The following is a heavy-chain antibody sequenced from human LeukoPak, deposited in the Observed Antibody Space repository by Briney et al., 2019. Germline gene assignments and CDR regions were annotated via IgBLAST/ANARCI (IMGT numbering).Heavy chain of an antibody. CDR2: IKQDGSEK. CDR3: ARVSYYYYMDV. Sequence: PGRSLRLSCAASGFTFSSYWMSWVRQAPGKGLEWVANIKQDGSEKYYVDSVKGRFTISRDNAKNSLYLRMNSLRAEDTAVYYCARVSYYYYMDVWAKGTTVPVSS. CDR1: GFTFSSYW. J-gene: IGHJ6*03. V-gene: IGHV3-7*01.